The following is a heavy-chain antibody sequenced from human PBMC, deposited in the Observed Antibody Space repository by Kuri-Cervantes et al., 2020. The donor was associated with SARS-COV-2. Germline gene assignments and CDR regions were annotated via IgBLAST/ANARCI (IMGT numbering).Heavy chain of an antibody. CDR3: ARVRMPAYYFDY. CDR2: IYSGGST. J-gene: IGHJ4*02. V-gene: IGHV3-53*01. CDR1: GFTVSSNY. D-gene: IGHD2-2*01. Sequence: LTCAASGFTVSSNYMSWVRQAPGKGLEWVSVIYSGGSTYYADSVKGRFTISRDNSKNTLYLQMNSLRAEDTAVYYCARVRMPAYYFDYWGQGTLVTVSS.